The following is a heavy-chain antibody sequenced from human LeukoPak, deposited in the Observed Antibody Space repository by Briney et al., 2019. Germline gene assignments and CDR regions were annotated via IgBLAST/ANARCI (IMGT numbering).Heavy chain of an antibody. D-gene: IGHD3-22*01. J-gene: IGHJ3*02. CDR2: IYSGGST. CDR1: GFTVSSNY. V-gene: IGHV3-53*01. Sequence: GGSLRLSCAASGFTVSSNYMIWVRQAPGKGLEWVSVIYSGGSTYYADSVKGRFTISRDNSKNTLYLQMNSLRAEDTAVYYCARVNYYDDAFDIWGQGTMVTVSS. CDR3: ARVNYYDDAFDI.